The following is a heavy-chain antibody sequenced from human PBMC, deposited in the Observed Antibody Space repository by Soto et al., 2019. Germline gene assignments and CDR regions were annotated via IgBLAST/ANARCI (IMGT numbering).Heavy chain of an antibody. J-gene: IGHJ4*02. CDR2: IDPKTGGT. CDR3: ARVSVDVPE. CDR1: GPTFIAYY. D-gene: IGHD5-12*01. V-gene: IGHV1-2*02. Sequence: PLVQSGAEVKKAGASVKVSCKTSGPTFIAYYIHWVRQAPGQGLEWMGWIDPKTGGTTYEQKFLGRVTMTRDTSINTAYMELNRLTSDDTALYFCARVSVDVPEWGQGTLITVSS.